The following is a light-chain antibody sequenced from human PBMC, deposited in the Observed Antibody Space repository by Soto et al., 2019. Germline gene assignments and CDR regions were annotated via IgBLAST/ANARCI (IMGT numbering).Light chain of an antibody. J-gene: IGKJ2*01. CDR3: QQYNSYSLYN. CDR1: QSISSW. V-gene: IGKV1-5*03. CDR2: KAS. Sequence: DIQMTQSPSTLSASVGDRVTITCRASQSISSWLAWYQQKPGKAPKLLIYKASSLESGVPSRFSGSGSGTEFTLTISSLQPDDFATYYCQQYNSYSLYNFGQGTQIEIK.